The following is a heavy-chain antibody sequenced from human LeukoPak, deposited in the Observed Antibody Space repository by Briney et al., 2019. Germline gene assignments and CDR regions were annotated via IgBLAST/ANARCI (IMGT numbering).Heavy chain of an antibody. CDR2: IYYSGST. D-gene: IGHD3-10*01. Sequence: KTSETLSLTCTVSGGSISSYYWSWIRQPPGKGLKWIGYIYYSGSTKFNPSLKSRVTISVDTSKNQFSLKLSSVTAADTAVYYCASGGDYGSGTLGRFDPWGQGTLVTVSS. CDR1: GGSISSYY. J-gene: IGHJ5*02. CDR3: ASGGDYGSGTLGRFDP. V-gene: IGHV4-59*01.